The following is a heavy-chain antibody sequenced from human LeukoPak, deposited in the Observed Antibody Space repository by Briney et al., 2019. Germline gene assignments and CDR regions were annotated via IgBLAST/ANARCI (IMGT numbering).Heavy chain of an antibody. CDR3: ARDQYDTWSRRGNFDS. CDR1: GFTFGKYW. Sequence: PGGSLRLSCVASGFTFGKYWMSWVRQAPGKGLEWVANIKLDGSEKNYVDSVKGRFTISRDNTKNSLYLQMNSLRVEDTAVFYCARDQYDTWSRRGNFDSWGQGTLVTYSS. CDR2: IKLDGSEK. J-gene: IGHJ4*02. V-gene: IGHV3-7*03. D-gene: IGHD3-3*01.